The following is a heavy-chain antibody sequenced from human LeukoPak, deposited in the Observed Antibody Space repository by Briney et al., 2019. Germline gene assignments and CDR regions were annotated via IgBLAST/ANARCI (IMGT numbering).Heavy chain of an antibody. Sequence: ASVKVSCKASGGTFSSYAISWVRQAPGKGLEWMGGFDPEDGETIYAQKFQGRVTMTEDTSTDTAYMELSSLRSEDTAVYYCATTKVGATGFDYWGQGTLVTVSS. CDR2: FDPEDGET. CDR3: ATTKVGATGFDY. CDR1: GGTFSSYA. V-gene: IGHV1-24*01. D-gene: IGHD1-26*01. J-gene: IGHJ4*02.